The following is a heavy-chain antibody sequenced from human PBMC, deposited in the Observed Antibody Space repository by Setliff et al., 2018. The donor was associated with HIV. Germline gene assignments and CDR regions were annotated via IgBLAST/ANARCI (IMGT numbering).Heavy chain of an antibody. CDR1: GGTFSSYA. Sequence: SVKVSCKASGGTFSSYAISWVRQAPGQGLEWMGGIIPIFGTANYAQKFQGGVTITADESASTAYMELSSLRSEDTAVYYCARDGGYCSGGSCSESGYWGQGTLVTVSS. V-gene: IGHV1-69*13. D-gene: IGHD2-15*01. CDR3: ARDGGYCSGGSCSESGY. J-gene: IGHJ4*02. CDR2: IIPIFGTA.